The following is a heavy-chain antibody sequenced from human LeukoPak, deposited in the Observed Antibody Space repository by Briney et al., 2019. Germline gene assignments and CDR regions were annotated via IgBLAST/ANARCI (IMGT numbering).Heavy chain of an antibody. Sequence: GASVKVSCKASGGTFSSYAISWVRQAPGQGLEWMGGIIPIFGTANYAQKFQGRVTITADESTSTAYMELSSLRSEDTAVYYCARAVKQYYYDSSGWPHAFDIWGQGTMVTVSS. V-gene: IGHV1-69*13. CDR1: GGTFSSYA. CDR3: ARAVKQYYYDSSGWPHAFDI. CDR2: IIPIFGTA. D-gene: IGHD3-22*01. J-gene: IGHJ3*02.